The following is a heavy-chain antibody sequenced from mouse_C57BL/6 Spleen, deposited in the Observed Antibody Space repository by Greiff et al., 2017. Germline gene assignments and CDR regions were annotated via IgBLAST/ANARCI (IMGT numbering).Heavy chain of an antibody. V-gene: IGHV5-17*01. CDR2: ISRGSSTI. CDR1: GFTFSDYG. D-gene: IGHD1-3*01. CDR3: VNSSPYYAMDY. J-gene: IGHJ4*01. Sequence: EVKLMESGGGLVKPGGSLKLSCAASGFTFSDYGMHWVRQAPEKGLEWVSYISRGSSTIYYADTVKGRFTISRDNAKNTLFLQMTSLRCEDTAMDYCVNSSPYYAMDYWGQGTSVTVSA.